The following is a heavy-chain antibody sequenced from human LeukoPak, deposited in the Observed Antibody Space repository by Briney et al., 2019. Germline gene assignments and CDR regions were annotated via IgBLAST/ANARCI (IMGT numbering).Heavy chain of an antibody. J-gene: IGHJ4*02. D-gene: IGHD2-15*01. V-gene: IGHV4-61*02. CDR2: IYTSGST. CDR3: ARVYCSGGSCYFDY. Sequence: SETLSLTCTVSGGSISSGSYYWSWIRQPAGKGLEWIGRIYTSGSTNYNPSLKSRVTISVDTSKNQFSLKLSSVTAADTAAYYCARVYCSGGSCYFDYWGQGTLVTVSS. CDR1: GGSISSGSYY.